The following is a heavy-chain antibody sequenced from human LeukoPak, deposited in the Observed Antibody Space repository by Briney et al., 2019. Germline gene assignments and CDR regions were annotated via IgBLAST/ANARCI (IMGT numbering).Heavy chain of an antibody. D-gene: IGHD3-10*01. J-gene: IGHJ4*02. CDR2: IYSGGST. Sequence: GGSLSLSCAASGFTVSSNYMSWVRQAPGKGLEWVSVIYSGGSTYYADSVKGRFTISRDNSKNTLYLQMNSLRAEDTAVYYCARGATYYYGSGSYYRPYYFDYWGQGTLVTVSS. CDR3: ARGATYYYGSGSYYRPYYFDY. CDR1: GFTVSSNY. V-gene: IGHV3-53*01.